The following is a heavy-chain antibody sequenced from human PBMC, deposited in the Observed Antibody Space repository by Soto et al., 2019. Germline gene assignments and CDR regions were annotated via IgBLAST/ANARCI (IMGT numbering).Heavy chain of an antibody. D-gene: IGHD3-10*01. Sequence: QVHLVQSGAEVKKPGASVKVSCKASGYTFTNYDINWVRQAPGQGLEWMGWISTYTGNTNYAQKLQGRGTMTTVTSTSTAYMELRSLRSDDTAVYYCARGYYYGSGRPTPGGMDVWGQGTTVTVSS. CDR2: ISTYTGNT. J-gene: IGHJ6*02. V-gene: IGHV1-18*01. CDR1: GYTFTNYD. CDR3: ARGYYYGSGRPTPGGMDV.